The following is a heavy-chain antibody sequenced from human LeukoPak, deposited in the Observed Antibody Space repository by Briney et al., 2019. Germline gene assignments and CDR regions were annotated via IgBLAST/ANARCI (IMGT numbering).Heavy chain of an antibody. D-gene: IGHD4-23*01. J-gene: IGHJ4*02. CDR3: ERDRTYGGNYDY. Sequence: ASVKVSCKASGYTFTSYGISWVRQAPGQGLEWMGWISAYNGNTNYAQKLQGRVTMTTDTSTSTAYMELRSLRSDDTAVYYCERDRTYGGNYDYWGQGTLVTVSS. CDR1: GYTFTSYG. CDR2: ISAYNGNT. V-gene: IGHV1-18*01.